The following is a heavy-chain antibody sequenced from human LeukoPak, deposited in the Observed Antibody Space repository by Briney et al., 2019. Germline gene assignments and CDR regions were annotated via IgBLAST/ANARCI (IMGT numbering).Heavy chain of an antibody. CDR1: GGSISSYY. D-gene: IGHD3-10*01. J-gene: IGHJ6*03. CDR3: ARDERRSGSRNYYYYMDV. V-gene: IGHV4-4*07. CDR2: IYSSGST. Sequence: SETLSLTCTVSGGSISSYYWSWIRQPAGKGLEWIGRIYSSGSTNYNPSLKSRATVSVDTSKNQFSLSLSSVTAADTAVYYCARDERRSGSRNYYYYMDVWRKPTTVTVSS.